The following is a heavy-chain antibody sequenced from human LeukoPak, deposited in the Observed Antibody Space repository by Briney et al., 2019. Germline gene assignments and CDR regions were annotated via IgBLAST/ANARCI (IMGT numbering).Heavy chain of an antibody. Sequence: GGSLRLSCAASGFTFSSYGMHWVRQAPGKGLEWVAVIWYDGSNKYYADSVKGRSTISRDNSKNTLYLQMNSLRVEDTAVYYCARDRAAAAGFDAFDIWGQGTMVTVSS. CDR1: GFTFSSYG. J-gene: IGHJ3*02. CDR2: IWYDGSNK. CDR3: ARDRAAAAGFDAFDI. V-gene: IGHV3-33*01. D-gene: IGHD6-13*01.